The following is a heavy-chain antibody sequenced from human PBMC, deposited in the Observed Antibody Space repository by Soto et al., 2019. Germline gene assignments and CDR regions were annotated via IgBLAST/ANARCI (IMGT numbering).Heavy chain of an antibody. CDR1: GGTFSSYG. Sequence: QVQLVQSGAEVKKPGSSVKVSCKASGGTFSSYGISWVRQAPGQGLEWMGGIIPIFGTADYAQEFQGRVTITADESTSTAYRQMGSLRSEDTAVYYCASHGYGNANTAYYGMDVWGQGTMVTVSS. D-gene: IGHD5-18*01. V-gene: IGHV1-69*12. CDR3: ASHGYGNANTAYYGMDV. J-gene: IGHJ6*02. CDR2: IIPIFGTA.